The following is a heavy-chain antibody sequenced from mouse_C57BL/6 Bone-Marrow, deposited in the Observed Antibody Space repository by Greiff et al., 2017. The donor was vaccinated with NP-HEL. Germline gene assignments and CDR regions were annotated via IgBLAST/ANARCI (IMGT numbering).Heavy chain of an antibody. CDR1: GFSLTSYG. CDR3: ARNSPRWAWFAY. CDR2: IWSGGST. D-gene: IGHD4-1*01. Sequence: VQLQQSGPGLVQPSQSLSITCTVSGFSLTSYGVHWVRQSPGKGLEWLGVIWSGGSTDYNAAFISRLSISKDNSKCQVFFKMHSLQADDTAIYYCARNSPRWAWFAYWGQGTLVTVSA. V-gene: IGHV2-2*01. J-gene: IGHJ3*01.